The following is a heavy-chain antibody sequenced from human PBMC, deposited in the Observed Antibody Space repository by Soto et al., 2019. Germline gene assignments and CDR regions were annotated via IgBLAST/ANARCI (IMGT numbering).Heavy chain of an antibody. J-gene: IGHJ5*02. CDR2: INPNSGDT. CDR1: GYTFTNYH. D-gene: IGHD3-10*01. Sequence: ASVKVSCKASGYTFTNYHIHWVRQAPGQGLEWMGWINPNSGDTKYAQKFQGWVTMTGDTSISTAYMELSRLKSDDTAVYYCARAYYYGSGNGNWFDPWGQGTLVTVSS. V-gene: IGHV1-2*04. CDR3: ARAYYYGSGNGNWFDP.